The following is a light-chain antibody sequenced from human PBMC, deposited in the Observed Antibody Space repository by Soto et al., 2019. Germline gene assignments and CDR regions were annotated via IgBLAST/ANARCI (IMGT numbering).Light chain of an antibody. Sequence: QSVLTQPASVSGSPGQSITISCTGTSSDVGGYNYVSWYQQHPGKAPKLMICDVSNRPSGVSNRFSGSKSGNTASLTISGLQAEDEADYYCSSYTSSTPYAFGTGTKVTVL. V-gene: IGLV2-14*01. J-gene: IGLJ1*01. CDR2: DVS. CDR3: SSYTSSTPYA. CDR1: SSDVGGYNY.